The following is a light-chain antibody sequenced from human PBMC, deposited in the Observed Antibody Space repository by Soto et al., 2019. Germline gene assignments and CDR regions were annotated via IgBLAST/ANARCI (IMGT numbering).Light chain of an antibody. Sequence: SALTQPPSASGSPGQSVTISCTGTSSDVGAYDYVSWYQQHPGKAPKLMIYEINERPSGVPDRFSGSKSGNTASLTVSGLQAEDEADYYCSSYRSSSTLYVFGTGTKVTVL. CDR1: SSDVGAYDY. CDR3: SSYRSSSTLYV. J-gene: IGLJ1*01. V-gene: IGLV2-8*01. CDR2: EIN.